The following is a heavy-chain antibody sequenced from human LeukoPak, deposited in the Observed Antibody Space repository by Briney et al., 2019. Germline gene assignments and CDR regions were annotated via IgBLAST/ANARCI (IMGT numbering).Heavy chain of an antibody. J-gene: IGHJ4*02. D-gene: IGHD2-21*02. Sequence: SETLSLTCTVSGGSISSNSHYWGWIRQPPGKGLEWIGNIYYSGSTYYNPSLKSRIIISVDTSKNQFSLKLSSVTAADTAVYYCARTMVTAISKRPAVLDYWGQGTLVTISS. V-gene: IGHV4-39*07. CDR1: GGSISSNSHY. CDR2: IYYSGST. CDR3: ARTMVTAISKRPAVLDY.